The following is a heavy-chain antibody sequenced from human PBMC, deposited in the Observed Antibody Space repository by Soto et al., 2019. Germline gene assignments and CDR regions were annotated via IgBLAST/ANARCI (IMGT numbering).Heavy chain of an antibody. CDR3: ARSGSRWNLIEFVS. CDR1: AYTFTNYG. D-gene: IGHD6-13*01. V-gene: IGHV1-18*01. Sequence: QVQLVQSGGEVKKPGASVKVSCKASAYTFTNYGISWVRQAPGQGLEWMGWISAYNGNINYAQKFRGRVTMTTDTSTSSAYLVVRSLRSDDTAVYYCARSGSRWNLIEFVSLCQGTLVTVSS. CDR2: ISAYNGNI. J-gene: IGHJ4*02.